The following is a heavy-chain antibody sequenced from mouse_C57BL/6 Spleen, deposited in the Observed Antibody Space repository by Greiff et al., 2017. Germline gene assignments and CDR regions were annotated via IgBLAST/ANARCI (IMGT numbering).Heavy chain of an antibody. D-gene: IGHD1-1*02. CDR1: GFTFSSYA. J-gene: IGHJ2*01. CDR3: GRGGSETLDY. V-gene: IGHV5-4*01. CDR2: ISDGGSYT. Sequence: DVQLVESGGGLVKPGWSLKLSCAASGFTFSSYAMSWVRQTPEKRLEWVATISDGGSYTYYPENVKGRFTISRDNATNNLYLQMSHMKYEDTAMYYGGRGGSETLDYWGQGTLLTVSA.